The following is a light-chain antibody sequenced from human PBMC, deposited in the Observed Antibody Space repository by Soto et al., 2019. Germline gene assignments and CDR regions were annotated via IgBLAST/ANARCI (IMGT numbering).Light chain of an antibody. J-gene: IGLJ2*01. Sequence: NVMLTQSHSVSESPGKTVSISCTRSSGSIASNYVQWYQQRPGSAPTTMICEDNQRPSGVPDRFSGSIDSSSNSASLTISGLKTEDEADYYCQSYDSSKVFGGGTKLTVL. CDR1: SGSIASNY. CDR3: QSYDSSKV. V-gene: IGLV6-57*04. CDR2: EDN.